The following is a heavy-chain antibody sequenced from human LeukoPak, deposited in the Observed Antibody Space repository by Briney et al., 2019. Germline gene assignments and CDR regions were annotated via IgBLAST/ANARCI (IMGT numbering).Heavy chain of an antibody. CDR2: ISSDSNTI. CDR3: ARDYPGVVVPAAIDY. J-gene: IGHJ4*02. V-gene: IGHV3-48*01. D-gene: IGHD2-2*01. Sequence: GGSLRLSCVASGFTLSRYSINWVRQAPGQGLDWVSYISSDSNTIYYADSVEGRFTISRDNAKNSLYLQMNSLRAEDTAVYYCARDYPGVVVPAAIDYWGQGTLVTVSS. CDR1: GFTLSRYS.